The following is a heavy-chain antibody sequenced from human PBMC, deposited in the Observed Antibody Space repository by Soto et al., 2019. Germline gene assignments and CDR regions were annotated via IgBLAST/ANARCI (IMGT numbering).Heavy chain of an antibody. CDR1: GCSISSGGYY. V-gene: IGHV4-31*03. CDR3: ARDRASAAYYYYGMDV. J-gene: IGHJ6*02. Sequence: QVQLQESGPGLVKPSQTLSLTCTVSGCSISSGGYYWSWIRQHPGKGLEWIGYIYYSGSTYYNPSLKSRVTLSVDTSKHQFSLKLSSVTAADTAVYYCARDRASAAYYYYGMDVWGQGTTVTVSS. CDR2: IYYSGST. D-gene: IGHD2-15*01.